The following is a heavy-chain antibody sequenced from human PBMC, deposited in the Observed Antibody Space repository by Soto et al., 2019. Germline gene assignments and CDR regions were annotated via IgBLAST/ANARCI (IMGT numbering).Heavy chain of an antibody. D-gene: IGHD3-10*01. CDR3: ARRGSGSYHDY. CDR2: IYYSGST. Sequence: SETLSLTCTVSGCSISSSSYYWGWIRQPPGKGLEWIGSIYYSGSTYYNPSLKSRVTISVDTSKNQFSLKLSSVTAADTAVYYCARRGSGSYHDYWGQGTLVTVS. V-gene: IGHV4-39*01. J-gene: IGHJ4*02. CDR1: GCSISSSSYY.